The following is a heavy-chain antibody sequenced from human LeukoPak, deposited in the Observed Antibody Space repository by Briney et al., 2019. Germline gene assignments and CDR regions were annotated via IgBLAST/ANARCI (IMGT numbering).Heavy chain of an antibody. V-gene: IGHV3-11*06. J-gene: IGHJ6*02. CDR3: AKCDSSGYYYYGMDV. D-gene: IGHD3-22*01. Sequence: GRFTISRDNAKNSLYLQMDSLRAEDTAVYCCAKCDSSGYYYYGMDVWGQGTTVTVSS.